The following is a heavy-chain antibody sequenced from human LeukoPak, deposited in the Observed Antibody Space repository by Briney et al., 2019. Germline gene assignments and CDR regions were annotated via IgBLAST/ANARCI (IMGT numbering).Heavy chain of an antibody. D-gene: IGHD3-10*01. CDR2: ISSSSSYI. Sequence: GGSLRLSCVASGFTFSSFWMSWVRQAPGKGLEWVSSISSSSSYIYYADSVKGRFTISRDNAKNSLYLQMNSLRAEDTAVYYCARDLGMVQGVIDYWGQGTLVTVSS. V-gene: IGHV3-21*01. J-gene: IGHJ4*02. CDR1: GFTFSSFW. CDR3: ARDLGMVQGVIDY.